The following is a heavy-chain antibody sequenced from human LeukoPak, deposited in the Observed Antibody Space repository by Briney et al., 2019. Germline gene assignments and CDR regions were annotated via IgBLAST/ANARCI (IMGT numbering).Heavy chain of an antibody. CDR2: ISSSGRTI. Sequence: GGSLRLSCAASGFTFSRFWMHWVRQAPGKGLGWVSYISSSGRTIYYADSVKGRFTISRDNSKNTLYLQMSSLRAEDTAVYYCAKWSPYGGNPGYWGQGTLVTVSS. CDR3: AKWSPYGGNPGY. J-gene: IGHJ4*02. CDR1: GFTFSRFW. V-gene: IGHV3-48*01. D-gene: IGHD4-23*01.